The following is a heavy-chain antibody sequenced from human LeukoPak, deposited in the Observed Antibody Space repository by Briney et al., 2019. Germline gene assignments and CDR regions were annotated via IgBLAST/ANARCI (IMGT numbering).Heavy chain of an antibody. D-gene: IGHD3-22*01. J-gene: IGHJ4*02. V-gene: IGHV3-7*01. CDR1: GFTFSLYW. Sequence: GGSLRLSCAASGFTFSLYWMTWVRHAPGKGLEWVADINPDGSQKYSVDSLKGRLTISRDNAKNSLSLQMNRLRAEDTAVYYCARQDTDSSGYYLSDNFDYWGQGSLVTVSS. CDR3: ARQDTDSSGYYLSDNFDY. CDR2: INPDGSQK.